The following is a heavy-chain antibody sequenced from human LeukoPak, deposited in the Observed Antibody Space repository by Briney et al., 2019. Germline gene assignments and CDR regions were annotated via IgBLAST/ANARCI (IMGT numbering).Heavy chain of an antibody. CDR2: ISYDGSNK. CDR3: ARVRESFYCSSTSCYTVRDYYYGMDV. V-gene: IGHV3-30-3*01. CDR1: GFTFSSYA. Sequence: GRSLRLSCAASGFTFSSYAMHWVRQAPGKGLEWVAVISYDGSNKYYADSVKGRFTISRDNSKNTLYLQMNSLRAEDTAVYYCARVRESFYCSSTSCYTVRDYYYGMDVWGQGTTVTVSS. D-gene: IGHD2-2*02. J-gene: IGHJ6*02.